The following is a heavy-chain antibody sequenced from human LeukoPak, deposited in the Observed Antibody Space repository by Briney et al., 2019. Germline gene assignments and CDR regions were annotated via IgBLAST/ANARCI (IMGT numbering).Heavy chain of an antibody. J-gene: IGHJ4*02. CDR1: GYTFTSYG. CDR2: ISAYNGNT. V-gene: IGHV1-18*01. D-gene: IGHD2-8*01. Sequence: ASVKVSCKASGYTFTSYGISWVRQAPGQGLEWMGWISAYNGNTNYAQKLQGRVTMTTDTSTSTAYMELRSLRSDDTAVYYYARDGIQLTIVLMANELAPLDYWGQGTLVTVSS. CDR3: ARDGIQLTIVLMANELAPLDY.